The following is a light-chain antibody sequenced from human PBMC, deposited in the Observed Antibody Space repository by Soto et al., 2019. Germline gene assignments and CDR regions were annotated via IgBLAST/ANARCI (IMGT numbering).Light chain of an antibody. CDR3: QQYDNWPPVT. V-gene: IGKV3-15*01. CDR1: QSVSSN. CDR2: GAS. J-gene: IGKJ5*01. Sequence: EIVMTQSPATLSVSPGERATLSCRASQSVSSNLAWYQQKPGQAPRLLIYGASTRATGVPARFSGSGSGTEFTLTISSLQSEDFAVYYCQQYDNWPPVTFGQGTRLEIK.